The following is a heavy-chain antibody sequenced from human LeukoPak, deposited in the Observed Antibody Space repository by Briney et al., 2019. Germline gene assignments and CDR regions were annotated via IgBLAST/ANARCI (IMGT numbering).Heavy chain of an antibody. D-gene: IGHD2-15*01. CDR1: GGSINNYY. V-gene: IGHV4-4*07. Sequence: SETLSLTCTVPGGSINNYYWSWIPQPPGKGLEWIGRIYTRGSTNYNPSLKSRVTMSVDTSKNQFSLKLSSVTAADTAVYYCARGRYCSADICSGGDAFDIWGQGTMVSVSS. J-gene: IGHJ3*02. CDR2: IYTRGST. CDR3: ARGRYCSADICSGGDAFDI.